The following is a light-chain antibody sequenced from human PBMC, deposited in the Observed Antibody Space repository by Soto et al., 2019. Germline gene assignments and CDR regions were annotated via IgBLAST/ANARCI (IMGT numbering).Light chain of an antibody. CDR3: QQYGSSPPYT. CDR2: GSS. J-gene: IGKJ2*01. Sequence: EVVLTQSPGTLSLSPGERATLSCRASQSVSNNYFAWYQQKPGQAPRLLIFGSSDRATGIPDRFSGSGSGTDCTLTISRLEAEDCAVYYCQQYGSSPPYTFGQGTKLEIK. CDR1: QSVSNNY. V-gene: IGKV3-20*01.